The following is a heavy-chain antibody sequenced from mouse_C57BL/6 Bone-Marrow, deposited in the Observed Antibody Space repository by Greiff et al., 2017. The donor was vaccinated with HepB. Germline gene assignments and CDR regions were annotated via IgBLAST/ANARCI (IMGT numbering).Heavy chain of an antibody. CDR1: GYTFTSYW. CDR2: IDPSDSET. J-gene: IGHJ1*03. V-gene: IGHV1-52*01. Sequence: VQLQQPGAELVRPGSSVKLSCKASGYTFTSYWMHWVKQRPIQGLEWIGNIDPSDSETHYNQKFKDKATLTVDKSSSTAYMQLSSLTSEDSAVYYCARRRRIYDGYYRYFDVWGTGTTVTVSS. CDR3: ARRRRIYDGYYRYFDV. D-gene: IGHD2-3*01.